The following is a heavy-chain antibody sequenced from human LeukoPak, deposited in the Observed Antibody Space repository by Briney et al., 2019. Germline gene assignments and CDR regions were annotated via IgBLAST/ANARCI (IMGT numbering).Heavy chain of an antibody. V-gene: IGHV3-30*18. Sequence: GGSLRLSCAASGFTFSTYGMHWVRQAPGKGLEWVAVISYDGNTKYYADSVKGRFTISRDNSKNTLYLQMSSLRAEDTAVYYCAEEGSPMVATTMDVWGQGTTVTVSS. CDR3: AEEGSPMVATTMDV. CDR1: GFTFSTYG. CDR2: ISYDGNTK. J-gene: IGHJ6*02. D-gene: IGHD5-12*01.